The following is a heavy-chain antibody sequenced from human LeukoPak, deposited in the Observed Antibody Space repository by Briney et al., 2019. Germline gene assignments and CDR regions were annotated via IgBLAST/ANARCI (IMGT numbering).Heavy chain of an antibody. CDR2: IIPVLGIA. V-gene: IGHV1-69*02. CDR3: ARYVYYDSSGYPNYYCGY. CDR1: GGTFSSYT. D-gene: IGHD3-22*01. J-gene: IGHJ4*02. Sequence: ASVKVSCKASGGTFSSYTLSRVRQAPGQGLEWMGRIIPVLGIANYAQKFQGSVTITADKSTSTAYMELSSIRSEDTAVYYCARYVYYDSSGYPNYYCGYWGQGTLVTVSS.